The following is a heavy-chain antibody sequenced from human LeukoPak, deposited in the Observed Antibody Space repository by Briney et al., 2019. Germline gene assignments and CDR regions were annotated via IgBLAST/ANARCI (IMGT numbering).Heavy chain of an antibody. CDR1: GFTVSSYG. Sequence: TGGSLRLSCAASGFTVSSYGMHWVRQAPGKGLEWVAVIWYDGSNEYYADFVKGRFTISRDNSKNTVYLQMNSLRVEDTAVYYCARDRARHFDYWGQGTLVTVSS. CDR2: IWYDGSNE. CDR3: ARDRARHFDY. D-gene: IGHD3-10*01. V-gene: IGHV3-33*08. J-gene: IGHJ4*02.